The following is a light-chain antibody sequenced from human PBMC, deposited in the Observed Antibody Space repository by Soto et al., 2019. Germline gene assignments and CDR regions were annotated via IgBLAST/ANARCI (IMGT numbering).Light chain of an antibody. CDR2: EVS. CDR3: FSYTSSGTYV. Sequence: QSALTQPASVSGPPGQSTTISCTGTSSDVGNYKYVSWYQQHPGKAPKLMIYEVSNRPSGVSNRFSGSKSGNTASLTISGLQAEDETDYYCFSYTSSGTYVFGTGTKVTVL. J-gene: IGLJ1*01. CDR1: SSDVGNYKY. V-gene: IGLV2-14*01.